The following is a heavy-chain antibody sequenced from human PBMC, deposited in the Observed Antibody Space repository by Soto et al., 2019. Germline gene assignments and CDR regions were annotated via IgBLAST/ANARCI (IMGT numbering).Heavy chain of an antibody. V-gene: IGHV3-48*01. CDR2: ISSSSSTI. Sequence: GGSLRLSCAASGFTFSSYSMNWVRQAPGKGLEWVSYISSSSSTIYYADSVKGRFTISRDNAKNSLYLQMNSLRAEDTAVYYCARPSVADPDAIDISGQGTMVTVS. CDR3: ARPSVADPDAIDI. CDR1: GFTFSSYS. J-gene: IGHJ3*02. D-gene: IGHD6-19*01.